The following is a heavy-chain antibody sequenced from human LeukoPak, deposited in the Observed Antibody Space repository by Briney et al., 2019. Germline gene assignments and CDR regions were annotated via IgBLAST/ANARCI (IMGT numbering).Heavy chain of an antibody. Sequence: GASVKVSCKASGYTFTSYYMHWVRQAPGQGLEWMGIINPSGGSTSYAQKFQGRVTMTRDTSTSTVYMELSSLRSEDTAVYYCASHRLPGYSSSWYSDYWGQGTLVTVSS. CDR2: INPSGGST. CDR1: GYTFTSYY. J-gene: IGHJ4*02. V-gene: IGHV1-46*01. CDR3: ASHRLPGYSSSWYSDY. D-gene: IGHD6-13*01.